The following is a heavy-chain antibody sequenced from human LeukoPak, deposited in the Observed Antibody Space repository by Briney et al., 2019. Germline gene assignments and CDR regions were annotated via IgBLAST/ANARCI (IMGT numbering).Heavy chain of an antibody. CDR3: ARRRYYDGSGYLE. CDR2: IYYSGRT. D-gene: IGHD3-22*01. Sequence: PSETLSLTCSVSGDSVSRSDSYWDWIRQPPGKGLEWIGTIYYSGRTYYSPSLKSRVTMSVDPSNNQFSLNLRSVTAADTALFYCARRRYYDGSGYLEWGQGTLLSVSS. CDR1: GDSVSRSDSY. V-gene: IGHV4-39*01. J-gene: IGHJ1*01.